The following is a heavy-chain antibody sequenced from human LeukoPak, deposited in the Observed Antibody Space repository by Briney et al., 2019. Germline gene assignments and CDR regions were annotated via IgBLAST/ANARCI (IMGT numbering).Heavy chain of an antibody. CDR2: INWNGGST. Sequence: GGSLRLSCAASGFTFDDYGMSWVRQAPGKGLEWVSGINWNGGSTGYADSVKGRFTVSRDNAKNSLYLQMNSLRVEDTAVYYCARDGDTGSYYRFDYWGQGTLVTVSS. CDR1: GFTFDDYG. V-gene: IGHV3-20*04. CDR3: ARDGDTGSYYRFDY. D-gene: IGHD1-26*01. J-gene: IGHJ4*02.